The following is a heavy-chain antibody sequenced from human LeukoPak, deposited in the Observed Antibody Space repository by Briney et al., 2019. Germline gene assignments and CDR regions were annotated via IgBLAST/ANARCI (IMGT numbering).Heavy chain of an antibody. V-gene: IGHV1-69*04. D-gene: IGHD1-1*01. J-gene: IGHJ6*02. Sequence: SVKVSCKASGGTFSSYAISWVRQAPGQGLEWMGRIIPILGIANYAQKFQGRVTITADKSTSTAYMELSSLRSEDTAVYYCARERNTNNYYYGMDVWGQGTTVTVSS. CDR1: GGTFSSYA. CDR3: ARERNTNNYYYGMDV. CDR2: IIPILGIA.